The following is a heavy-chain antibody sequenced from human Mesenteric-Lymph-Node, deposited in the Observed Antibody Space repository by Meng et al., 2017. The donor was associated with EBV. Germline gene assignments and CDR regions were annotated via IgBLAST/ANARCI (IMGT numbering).Heavy chain of an antibody. V-gene: IGHV1-18*01. CDR2: TSAHNGNP. Sequence: QVQLVQPGARAKKPGASVRVSCKTSGYTFMRYGVTWVRQAPGQGLEWMGWTSAHNGNPTYAQKFQGRVIMTADASTSTAYLELTSLRSGDTAFYYCIRGSGFYYTSGLWGQGTLVTVSS. J-gene: IGHJ1*01. CDR3: IRGSGFYYTSGL. CDR1: GYTFMRYG. D-gene: IGHD3-10*01.